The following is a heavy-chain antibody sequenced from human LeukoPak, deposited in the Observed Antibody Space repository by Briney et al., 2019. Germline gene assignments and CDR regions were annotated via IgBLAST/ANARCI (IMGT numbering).Heavy chain of an antibody. D-gene: IGHD5-18*01. V-gene: IGHV3-21*01. CDR1: GFTFSSYS. CDR3: ATQLWAPFDY. Sequence: PGGSLRLSCAASGFTFSSYSMNWVRQAPGKGLEWVSSISSSSGYIYYADSVKGRFTISRDNAKNSLYLQMNSLRAEDTAVYYCATQLWAPFDYWGQGTLVTVSS. J-gene: IGHJ4*02. CDR2: ISSSSGYI.